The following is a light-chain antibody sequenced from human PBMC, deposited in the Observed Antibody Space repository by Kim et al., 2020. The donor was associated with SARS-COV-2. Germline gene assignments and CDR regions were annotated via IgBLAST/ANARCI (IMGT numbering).Light chain of an antibody. CDR1: KLGDKY. CDR3: QAWDSSTAV. V-gene: IGLV3-1*01. J-gene: IGLJ1*01. Sequence: SYVLTQPPSVSVSPGQTASITCSGDKLGDKYACWYQQKPGQSPVLVIYQDRKRPSGIPERFSGSNSGNTATLTISGTQAMDEADYYCQAWDSSTAVFGTGTKVTVL. CDR2: QDR.